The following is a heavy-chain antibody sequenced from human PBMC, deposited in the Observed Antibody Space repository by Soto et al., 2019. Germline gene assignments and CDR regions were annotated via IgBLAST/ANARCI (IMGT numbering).Heavy chain of an antibody. V-gene: IGHV3-48*03. CDR1: GFSFSHYE. J-gene: IGHJ4*02. D-gene: IGHD6-13*01. CDR2: ISSGGNII. Sequence: EVQLVEPGGGLVQPGGSLRLSCAASGFSFSHYEMNWVRQAPGKGLEWVAYISSGGNIIHYADSVRGRFTVSRDNARNSLFLQMNILRVEDTALYYCARDRAAGGYWSQGTLVTVSS. CDR3: ARDRAAGGY.